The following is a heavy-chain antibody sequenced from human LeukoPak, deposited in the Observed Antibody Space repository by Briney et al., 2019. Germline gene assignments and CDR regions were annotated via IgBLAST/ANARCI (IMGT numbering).Heavy chain of an antibody. CDR2: ISWNSGSI. CDR3: AKDSYSYGYHFDY. Sequence: GGSLRLYCAASGFTFDDYAMHWVRQAPGKGLEWVSGISWNSGSIGYADSVKGRFTISRDNAKNSLYLQMNSLRAEDTALYYCAKDSYSYGYHFDYWGQGTLVTVSS. CDR1: GFTFDDYA. D-gene: IGHD5-18*01. J-gene: IGHJ4*02. V-gene: IGHV3-9*01.